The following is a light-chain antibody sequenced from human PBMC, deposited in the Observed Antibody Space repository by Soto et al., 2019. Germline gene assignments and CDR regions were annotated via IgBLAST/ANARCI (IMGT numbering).Light chain of an antibody. J-gene: IGKJ5*01. V-gene: IGKV3-20*01. CDR1: QSVSSSY. CDR2: GAS. CDR3: QQYHNWPPIT. Sequence: EIVLTQSPGTLSLSPGERATLSCRASQSVSSSYLAWYQQKPGQAPRLLIYGASTRATGIPARFSGSGSGTEFTLTISNLQSEDFAVYFCQQYHNWPPITFGQGTRLETK.